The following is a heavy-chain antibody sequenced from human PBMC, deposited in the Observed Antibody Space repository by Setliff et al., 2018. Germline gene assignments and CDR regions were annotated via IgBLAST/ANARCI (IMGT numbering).Heavy chain of an antibody. CDR3: AIYRNYFDSSGQTQYYFDY. CDR2: IYYSGAT. Sequence: SETLSLTCSVSGDSINPYYWTWIRQPPGKGLEWIGFIYYSGATTYNPSLKSRVTISVDTSKNQFSLNLNSVTAADTAVYYCAIYRNYFDSSGQTQYYFDYWGQGTLVTVSS. CDR1: GDSINPYY. J-gene: IGHJ4*02. V-gene: IGHV4-59*01. D-gene: IGHD3-22*01.